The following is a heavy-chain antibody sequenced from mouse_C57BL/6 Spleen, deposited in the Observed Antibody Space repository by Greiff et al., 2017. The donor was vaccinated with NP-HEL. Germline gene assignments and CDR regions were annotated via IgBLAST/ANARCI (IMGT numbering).Heavy chain of an antibody. Sequence: VQLQQPGPELVKPGASVKLSCKASGYTFTSYCMNWVKQRPGRSLEWIGSIDPYNGGTVYNQKFKGKATLTVDKSSSTANMELRSLTSEDSAVYYCERSDGANAMDDWGQGTSVTVAT. D-gene: IGHD1-1*02. CDR3: ERSDGANAMDD. CDR1: GYTFTSYC. J-gene: IGHJ4*01. CDR2: IDPYNGGT. V-gene: IGHV1-20*01.